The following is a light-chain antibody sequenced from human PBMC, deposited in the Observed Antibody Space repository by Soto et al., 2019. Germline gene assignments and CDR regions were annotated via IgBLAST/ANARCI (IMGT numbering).Light chain of an antibody. CDR3: QQYGNSPVT. V-gene: IGKV3-20*01. J-gene: IGKJ3*01. CDR2: GAA. Sequence: EIVLTQSPGTLSLSPGERATLSCWASESVTKNFLAWYQQKPGQSPRLLMYGAAYRPTGIPDRFSGSGSGTDFTRTISRLEPEDFAVYYCQQYGNSPVTFGPGTPVDVK. CDR1: ESVTKNF.